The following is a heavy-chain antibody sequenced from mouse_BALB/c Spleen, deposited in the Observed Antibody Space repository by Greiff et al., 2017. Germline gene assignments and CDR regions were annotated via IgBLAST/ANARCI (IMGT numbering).Heavy chain of an antibody. Sequence: VQLKQSGPELMKPGASVKISCKASGYSFTSYYMHWVKQSHGKSLEWIGYIDPFNGGTSYNQKFKGKATLTVDKSSSTAYMHLSSLTSEDSAVYYCARTTTITTDAMDYWGQGTSVTVSS. CDR3: ARTTTITTDAMDY. V-gene: IGHV1S135*01. CDR1: GYSFTSYY. J-gene: IGHJ4*01. CDR2: IDPFNGGT. D-gene: IGHD1-2*01.